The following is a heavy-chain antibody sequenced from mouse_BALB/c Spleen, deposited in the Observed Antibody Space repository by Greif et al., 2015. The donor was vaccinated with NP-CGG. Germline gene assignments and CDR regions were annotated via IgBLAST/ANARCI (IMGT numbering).Heavy chain of an antibody. J-gene: IGHJ3*01. V-gene: IGHV1-69*02. Sequence: VKLVESGAELVKPGASVKLSCKASGYTFTSYWMHWVKQRPGQGLEWIGEIDPSDSYTNYNQKFKGKATLTVDKSSSTAYMQLSSLTSEDSAVYYCARSEDSSGRAWFAYWGQGTLVTVSA. D-gene: IGHD3-2*01. CDR1: GYTFTSYW. CDR3: ARSEDSSGRAWFAY. CDR2: IDPSDSYT.